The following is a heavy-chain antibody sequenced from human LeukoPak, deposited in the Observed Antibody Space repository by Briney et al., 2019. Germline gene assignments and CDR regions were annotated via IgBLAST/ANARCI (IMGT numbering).Heavy chain of an antibody. CDR1: GLPIADFA. CDR2: ISGDGVST. J-gene: IGHJ4*02. CDR3: AKESGKFDY. V-gene: IGHV3-43*02. Sequence: GGSLRLSCVASGLPIADFAMHWVRQAPGKGLEWVSLISGDGVSTFYADSVKGRFSISRNNSKNSMYLEMNSLRTEDAAMYYCAKESGKFDYWGQGTLVAVSS.